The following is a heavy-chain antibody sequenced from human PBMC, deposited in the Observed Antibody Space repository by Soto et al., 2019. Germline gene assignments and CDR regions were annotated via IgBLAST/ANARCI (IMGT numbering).Heavy chain of an antibody. CDR1: GGSFSGYY. CDR2: INHSGST. V-gene: IGHV4-34*01. J-gene: IGHJ4*02. D-gene: IGHD4-17*01. Sequence: SETLSLTCAVYGGSFSGYYWSWIRQPPGKGLEWIGEINHSGSTNYNPSLKSRVTISVDTSKNQFFLKLSSVTAADTAVYYCARDYGDYRFDYWGQGTLVTVSS. CDR3: ARDYGDYRFDY.